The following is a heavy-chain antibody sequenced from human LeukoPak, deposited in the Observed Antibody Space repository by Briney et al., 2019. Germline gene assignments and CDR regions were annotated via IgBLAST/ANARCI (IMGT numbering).Heavy chain of an antibody. CDR1: GGSISSSNW. CDR3: ARVSSVWMKDYYYYMDV. D-gene: IGHD5-12*01. V-gene: IGHV4-4*02. CDR2: INHTGST. Sequence: PSETLSLTCAVSGGSISSSNWWSWVRQPPGKGLEWIGEINHTGSTNYNPSLKSRVTISVDTSKNQFSLKLSSVTAADTAVYYCARVSSVWMKDYYYYMDVWGKGTTVTVSS. J-gene: IGHJ6*03.